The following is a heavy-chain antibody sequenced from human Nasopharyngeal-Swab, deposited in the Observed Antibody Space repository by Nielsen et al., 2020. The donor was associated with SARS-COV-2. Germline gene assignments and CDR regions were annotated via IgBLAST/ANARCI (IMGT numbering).Heavy chain of an antibody. CDR1: GFTFSSYS. CDR3: ARESADTVGATYYFDY. J-gene: IGHJ4*02. Sequence: GASLKISCAASGFTFSSYSMNWVRQAPGKGLEWVSYISSSSSTIYYADSVKGRFTISRDNAKNSLYLQMNSLRAEDTAVYYCARESADTVGATYYFDYWGQGTLVTVSS. CDR2: ISSSSSTI. D-gene: IGHD1-26*01. V-gene: IGHV3-48*04.